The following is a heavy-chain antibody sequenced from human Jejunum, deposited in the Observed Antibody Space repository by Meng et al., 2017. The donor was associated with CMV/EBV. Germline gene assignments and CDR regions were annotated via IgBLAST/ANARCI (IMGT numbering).Heavy chain of an antibody. J-gene: IGHJ4*02. V-gene: IGHV3-48*04. CDR2: IGSTGIST. D-gene: IGHD3-3*01. CDR3: ASPLLPYYDFWSDYYYFDY. Sequence: YSMNGVRQAPGKGLEWVAYIGSTGISTYYADSVKGRFTISRDIPQNSLYLQMNSLRAEDTAVYYCASPLLPYYDFWSDYYYFDYWGQGTLVTVSS. CDR1: YS.